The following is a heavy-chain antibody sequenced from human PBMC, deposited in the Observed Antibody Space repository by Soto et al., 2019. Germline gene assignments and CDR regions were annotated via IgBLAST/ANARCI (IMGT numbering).Heavy chain of an antibody. CDR1: GGSISSSNW. D-gene: IGHD5-12*01. V-gene: IGHV4-4*02. Sequence: SETLSLTCAVSGGSISSSNWWSWVRQPPGKGLEWIGEIYHSGSTNYNPSLKSRVTISVDTSKNQFSLKLSSVTAADTAVYYCARNRRDGYNWYFDYWGQGTLVTVSS. CDR3: ARNRRDGYNWYFDY. J-gene: IGHJ4*02. CDR2: IYHSGST.